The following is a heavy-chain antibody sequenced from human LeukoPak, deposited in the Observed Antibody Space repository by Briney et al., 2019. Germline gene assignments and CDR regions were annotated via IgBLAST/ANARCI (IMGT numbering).Heavy chain of an antibody. CDR3: ARTLMNRYGSGKEY. Sequence: KPSETLSLTCTVSGGSISSSSYYWGWIRQPPGKGLEWIGSIYYSGSTYYNPSLESRVTISVDTSKNQFSLKLSSVTAADTAVYYCARTLMNRYGSGKEYWGQGTLVTVSS. J-gene: IGHJ4*02. CDR1: GGSISSSSYY. CDR2: IYYSGST. V-gene: IGHV4-39*01. D-gene: IGHD3-10*01.